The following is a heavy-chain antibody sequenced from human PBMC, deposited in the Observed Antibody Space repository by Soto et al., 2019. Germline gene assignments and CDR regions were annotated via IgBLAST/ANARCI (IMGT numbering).Heavy chain of an antibody. D-gene: IGHD3-22*01. Sequence: QVQLVQSGAEVNKPGASVKVSCKASGYTFTTYGMSWVRQAPGQGLDWMGWISTYNGNTKYAERLQGRVTMTTDTTTSTAYMDLRSLRSDDTAVYYCARGPTDYYDNSGDYFLDYWGQGTLVTVSS. CDR2: ISTYNGNT. CDR3: ARGPTDYYDNSGDYFLDY. V-gene: IGHV1-18*01. CDR1: GYTFTTYG. J-gene: IGHJ4*02.